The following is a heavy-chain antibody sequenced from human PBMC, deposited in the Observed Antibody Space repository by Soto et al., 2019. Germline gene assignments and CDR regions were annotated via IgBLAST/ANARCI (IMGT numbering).Heavy chain of an antibody. Sequence: EVQLVESGGGLVKPGGSLRLSCAASGFTFSSYSMNWVRQAPGKGLEWVSSISSSSSYIYYADSVKGRFTISRDNAKNSLYLQMNSLRAEDAAVYYCARGGDQGLQHWGQDTLVTVSS. D-gene: IGHD7-27*01. CDR3: ARGGDQGLQH. V-gene: IGHV3-21*01. CDR1: GFTFSSYS. J-gene: IGHJ1*01. CDR2: ISSSSSYI.